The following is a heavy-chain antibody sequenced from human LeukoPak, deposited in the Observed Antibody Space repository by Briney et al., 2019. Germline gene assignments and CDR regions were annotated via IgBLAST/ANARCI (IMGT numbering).Heavy chain of an antibody. J-gene: IGHJ4*02. Sequence: GGSLRLSCAASGFTFSSYAMSWVRQAPGKGLEWVSAISGSGGSTYYADSVKGRFTISRDNSKNTLYLQMDSLRAEDTAVYYCANFPYMVRGVISDYWGQGTLVTVSS. CDR2: ISGSGGST. CDR1: GFTFSSYA. V-gene: IGHV3-23*01. D-gene: IGHD3-10*01. CDR3: ANFPYMVRGVISDY.